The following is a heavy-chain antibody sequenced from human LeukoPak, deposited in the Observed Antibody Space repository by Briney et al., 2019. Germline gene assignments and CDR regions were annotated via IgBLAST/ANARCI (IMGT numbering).Heavy chain of an antibody. J-gene: IGHJ4*02. Sequence: GGSLRLSCAASGFTFSNYWMHWVRQAPGKGLEWVAVIWYDGSNKYYADSVKGRFTISRDNSKNTLYLQMNSLRAEDTAVYYCARTRQQLAQLDYWGQGTLVTVSS. CDR1: GFTFSNYW. CDR2: IWYDGSNK. CDR3: ARTRQQLAQLDY. D-gene: IGHD6-13*01. V-gene: IGHV3-33*08.